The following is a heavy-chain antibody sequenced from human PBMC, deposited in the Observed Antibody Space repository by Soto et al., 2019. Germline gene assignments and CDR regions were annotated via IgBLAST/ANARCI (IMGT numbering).Heavy chain of an antibody. J-gene: IGHJ4*01. D-gene: IGHD3-10*01. CDR1: GFTFSSYT. V-gene: IGHV3-21*01. CDR2: ISSSSSYI. Sequence: RSLRPSCAASGFTFSSYTMTWFRQDPGKGLEWVSSISSSSSYIYYTDSVKGRFTISRDNAKNSLYLQMNSLRAEDTAVFYCASLSRFALDYWGQGTLVTVSS. CDR3: ASLSRFALDY.